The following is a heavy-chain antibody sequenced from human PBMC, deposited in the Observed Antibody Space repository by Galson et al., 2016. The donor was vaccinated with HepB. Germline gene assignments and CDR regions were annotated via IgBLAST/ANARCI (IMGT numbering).Heavy chain of an antibody. CDR3: ARGNQYSSSWRDWFDP. Sequence: SVKVSCKASGGTFSSYTISWVRQAPGQGLEWMGRIIPILGIANYAQKFQGRVTITADKSTSTAYMELSSLRSEDTAVYYRARGNQYSSSWRDWFDPWGQGTLVTVSS. V-gene: IGHV1-69*02. CDR1: GGTFSSYT. CDR2: IIPILGIA. D-gene: IGHD6-6*01. J-gene: IGHJ5*02.